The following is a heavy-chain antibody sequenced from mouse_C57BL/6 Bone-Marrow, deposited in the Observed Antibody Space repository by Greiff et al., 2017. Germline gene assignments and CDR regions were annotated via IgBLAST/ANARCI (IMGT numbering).Heavy chain of an antibody. CDR1: GYTFTSYG. CDR3: ARGIYYYGSSPYFDY. V-gene: IGHV1-81*01. J-gene: IGHJ2*01. D-gene: IGHD1-1*01. Sequence: QVQLQQSGAELARPGAPVKLSCKASGYTFTSYGISWVKQRTGQGLEWIGEIYPRSGNTYYNEKFKGKATLTADKSSSTAYMELRSLTSEDSAVYFCARGIYYYGSSPYFDYWGQGTTLTVSS. CDR2: IYPRSGNT.